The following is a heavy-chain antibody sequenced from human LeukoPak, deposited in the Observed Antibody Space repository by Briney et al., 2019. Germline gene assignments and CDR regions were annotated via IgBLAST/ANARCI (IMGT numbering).Heavy chain of an antibody. V-gene: IGHV4-59*01. J-gene: IGHJ4*02. D-gene: IGHD2/OR15-2a*01. Sequence: PSETLSLTCTVSGGSINSYYWRWIRQPPGKGLEWIGYIYYSGSTNYNPSLKSRVTISVDTSKNQFSLKLSSVTAADTAVYYCARGVSMPPATKFDYWGQGNLVTVSS. CDR3: ARGVSMPPATKFDY. CDR1: GGSINSYY. CDR2: IYYSGST.